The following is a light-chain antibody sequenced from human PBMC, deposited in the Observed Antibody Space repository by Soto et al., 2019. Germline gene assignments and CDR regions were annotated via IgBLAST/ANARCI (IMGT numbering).Light chain of an antibody. CDR3: QQTYSTPFT. V-gene: IGKV1-39*01. J-gene: IGKJ3*01. Sequence: DIQMTQSPSSLYASVGDRVTITCRASQSINKYINWYQQKPGKAPNLLINGASSLQSGVPSRFSGSGSGTDFPLTISNLQPEDFATYYCQQTYSTPFTFGHGTKVDIK. CDR1: QSINKY. CDR2: GAS.